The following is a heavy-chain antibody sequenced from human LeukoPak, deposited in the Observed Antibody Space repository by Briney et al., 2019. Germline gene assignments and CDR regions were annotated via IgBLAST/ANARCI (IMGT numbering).Heavy chain of an antibody. CDR2: IYYTGST. Sequence: PSETLSLTCAVYGGSFSGYYWSWIRQPPGKGLEWIGYIYYTGSTYYNPSLKSRVTISVDTPKNQFSLNLSSVTAADTAVYYCARLLDWPGGFDYWGQGTLVTVSS. CDR3: ARLLDWPGGFDY. D-gene: IGHD3/OR15-3a*01. J-gene: IGHJ4*02. V-gene: IGHV4-34*11. CDR1: GGSFSGYY.